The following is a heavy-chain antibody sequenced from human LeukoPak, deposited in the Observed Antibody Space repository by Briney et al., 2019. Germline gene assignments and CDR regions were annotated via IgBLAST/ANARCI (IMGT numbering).Heavy chain of an antibody. D-gene: IGHD4-17*01. J-gene: IGHJ4*02. V-gene: IGHV4-4*07. CDR3: AREPLPDYGDSYYYYFDY. CDR1: GGSISSYY. CDR2: IYTGGST. Sequence: SETLSLTCTVSGGSISSYYWSWIRQPAGKGLEWIGRIYTGGSTNYNPSLKSRVTMSVDTSKNQFSLKLSSVTAADTAVYYCAREPLPDYGDSYYYYFDYWGQGTLVTVSS.